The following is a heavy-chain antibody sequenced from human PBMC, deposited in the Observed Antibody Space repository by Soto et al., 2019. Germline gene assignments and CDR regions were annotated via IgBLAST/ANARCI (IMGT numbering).Heavy chain of an antibody. CDR1: GFILSDCA. J-gene: IGHJ6*03. CDR2: ISSSSSVI. CDR3: ARDLSWGSNWYYYMDV. V-gene: IGHV3-48*01. D-gene: IGHD7-27*01. Sequence: EVQLVESGGGLVQPGGSLRLSCATSGFILSDCAMNWVRQAPGKGLEWVSYISSSSSVIDYADSVKGRFTVSRDNARNSLYLQMNSLRAEGTAVYYCARDLSWGSNWYYYMDVWGKGTTVTVSS.